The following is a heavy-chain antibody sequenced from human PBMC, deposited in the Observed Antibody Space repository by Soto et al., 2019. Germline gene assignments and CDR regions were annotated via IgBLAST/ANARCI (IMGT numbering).Heavy chain of an antibody. Sequence: PSETLSLTCNVSGDSISSYYWSWIRQPPGKGLEWIGYMYYSGSTNYNPSLKSRVTISVDTSKNQFSLKLSSVTAADTAVYYCARAQKTYYFDYWGQGTLVTVSS. CDR1: GDSISSYY. CDR3: ARAQKTYYFDY. CDR2: MYYSGST. J-gene: IGHJ4*02. V-gene: IGHV4-59*12.